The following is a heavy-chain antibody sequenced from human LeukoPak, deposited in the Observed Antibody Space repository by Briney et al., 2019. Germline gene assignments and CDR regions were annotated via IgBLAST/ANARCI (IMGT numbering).Heavy chain of an antibody. CDR3: VSGYCSGGSCLGDGYFQH. CDR1: GFTFSSYA. D-gene: IGHD2-15*01. Sequence: GGSLRLSCSASGFTFSSYAMNWVRQAPGKGLEYVSAISSNGGSTYYADSVKGRFTISRDNSKNTLYLQMSSLRAEDTAVYYCVSGYCSGGSCLGDGYFQHWGQGTLVTVSS. J-gene: IGHJ1*01. CDR2: ISSNGGST. V-gene: IGHV3-64D*06.